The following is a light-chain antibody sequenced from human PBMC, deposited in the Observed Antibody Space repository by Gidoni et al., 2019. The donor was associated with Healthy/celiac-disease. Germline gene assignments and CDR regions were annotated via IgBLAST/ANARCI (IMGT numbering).Light chain of an antibody. CDR3: AAWDDSLNGVV. J-gene: IGLJ2*01. Sequence: QSVLTQPPSASGTPAQRVTISCSGSSSNIGSNTVNWYQQPPGTAPKLLIYSNNQRPSGVPDRFSGSKSGTSASLAISGLQSEDEADYYCAAWDDSLNGVVFGGGTKLTVL. CDR1: SSNIGSNT. V-gene: IGLV1-44*01. CDR2: SNN.